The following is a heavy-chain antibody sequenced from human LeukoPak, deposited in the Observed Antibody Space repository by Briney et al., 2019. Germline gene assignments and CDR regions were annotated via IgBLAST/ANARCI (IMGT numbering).Heavy chain of an antibody. CDR2: IYNSGST. V-gene: IGHV4-59*08. CDR1: GGPINSYY. J-gene: IGHJ3*02. D-gene: IGHD1-26*01. Sequence: SETLSLTCTVSGGPINSYYWIWIRQPPGKGLEWIGYIYNSGSTNYNPSLKSRVTISTDTSKKQFSLRVSSVTVADTAVYYCARRLRIEGGTRRGDALDMWGQGTMVTVSS. CDR3: ARRLRIEGGTRRGDALDM.